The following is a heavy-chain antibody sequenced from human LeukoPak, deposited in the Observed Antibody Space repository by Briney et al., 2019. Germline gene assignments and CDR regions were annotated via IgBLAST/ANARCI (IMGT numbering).Heavy chain of an antibody. CDR3: ARGLDYDYVWGSYRSRTHFDY. D-gene: IGHD3-16*02. CDR2: INHSGRT. CDR1: GGSFRGYY. Sequence: PSETLSLTCAVYGGSFRGYYWSWIRQPPGKGLEWIEEINHSGRTNYNPSLKSRVTISVDTSKNQFSLKLSSVTAADTAVYYCARGLDYDYVWGSYRSRTHFDYWGQGTLVTVSS. V-gene: IGHV4-34*01. J-gene: IGHJ4*02.